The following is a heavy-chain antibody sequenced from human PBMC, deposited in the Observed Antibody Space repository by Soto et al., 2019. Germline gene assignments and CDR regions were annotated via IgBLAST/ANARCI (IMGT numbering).Heavy chain of an antibody. CDR1: GYTFTSYY. V-gene: IGHV1-46*01. D-gene: IGHD3-9*01. CDR3: ARDSRGFPSYDILTGYYHVDY. Sequence: ASVKVSCKASGYTFTSYYMHWVRQAPGQGLEWMGIINPSGGSTSYAQKFQGRVTMTRDTSTSTVYMELSSLRSEDTAVYYCARDSRGFPSYDILTGYYHVDYWGQGTLVTVSS. J-gene: IGHJ4*02. CDR2: INPSGGST.